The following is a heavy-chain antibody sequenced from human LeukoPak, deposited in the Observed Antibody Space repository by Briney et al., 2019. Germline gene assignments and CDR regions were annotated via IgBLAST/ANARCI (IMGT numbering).Heavy chain of an antibody. D-gene: IGHD7-27*01. J-gene: IGHJ4*02. V-gene: IGHV3-23*01. CDR1: GFTLSSYT. CDR3: AKDGGLWVSAHWGDS. Sequence: GGSLRLSCAASGFTLSSYTTRWVRQARGKGLEWVSTITTSDGNTYYADSVKGRFTVSRDNSKNTLFLQMNSLRAEDTAVYYCAKDGGLWVSAHWGDSWGRGTLVTVSS. CDR2: ITTSDGNT.